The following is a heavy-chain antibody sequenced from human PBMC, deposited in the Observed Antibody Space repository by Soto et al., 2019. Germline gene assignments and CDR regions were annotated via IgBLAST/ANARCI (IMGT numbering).Heavy chain of an antibody. J-gene: IGHJ6*02. D-gene: IGHD2-2*02. V-gene: IGHV5-10-1*01. CDR1: GYSFTSYW. CDR2: IDPSDSYT. CDR3: ARHVVRYCSSTSCYRAGYYYGMDV. Sequence: GESLKISCKGSGYSFTSYWISWVRQMPGKGLEWMGRIDPSDSYTNYSPSFQGHVTISADKSISTAYLQWSSLKASDTAMYYCARHVVRYCSSTSCYRAGYYYGMDVWGQGTTVTVSS.